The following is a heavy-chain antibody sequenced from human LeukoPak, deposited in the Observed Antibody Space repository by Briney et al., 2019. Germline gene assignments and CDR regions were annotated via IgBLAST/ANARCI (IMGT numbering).Heavy chain of an antibody. V-gene: IGHV3-11*01. D-gene: IGHD2-21*02. CDR2: ISSGGSAI. CDR1: GVSFSGYY. Sequence: WGTLSLSCAVSGVSFSGYYRSWIRQPPGKGLEWVSYISSGGSAISYADSAKGRFTISRDNAKNSLYLQMNSLRAEATAVYYFSTGDSRTRFDYWGQGTLVTVSS. CDR3: STGDSRTRFDY. J-gene: IGHJ4*02.